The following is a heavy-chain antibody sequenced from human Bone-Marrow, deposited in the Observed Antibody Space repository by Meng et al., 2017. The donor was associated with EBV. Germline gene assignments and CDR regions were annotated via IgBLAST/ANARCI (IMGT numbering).Heavy chain of an antibody. CDR3: ARPFPSWQSPRLDPFGA. J-gene: IGHJ5*02. CDR2: VHYTGST. V-gene: IGHV4-39*01. CDR1: GDSISSFYY. Sequence: QLQPRESGPGKVKPSETLSLTCTVSGDSISSFYYWGWNRQPPGRGLEWIGSVHYTGSTYYSPSLKSRVTVSVDTSKNQFSLRLTSVTAADTAVYYCARPFPSWQSPRLDPFGAWGQGTLVTASS. D-gene: IGHD6-19*01.